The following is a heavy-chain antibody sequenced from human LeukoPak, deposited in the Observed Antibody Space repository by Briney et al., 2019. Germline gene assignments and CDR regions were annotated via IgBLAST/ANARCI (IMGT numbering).Heavy chain of an antibody. CDR3: ASDGIGIAVAGWDY. CDR2: ISSSSSYI. D-gene: IGHD6-19*01. J-gene: IGHJ4*02. Sequence: GGSLRLSCAASGFTFSSYSMNWVRQAPGKGLEWVSSISSSSSYIYYADSVKGRFTISRDNAKNSLYLQMNSLRAEDTAVYYCASDGIGIAVAGWDYWGQGTLVTVSS. V-gene: IGHV3-21*01. CDR1: GFTFSSYS.